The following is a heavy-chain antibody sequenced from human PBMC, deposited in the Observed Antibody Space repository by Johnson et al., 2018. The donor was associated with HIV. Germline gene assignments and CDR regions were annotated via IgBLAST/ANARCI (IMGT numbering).Heavy chain of an antibody. V-gene: IGHV3-20*04. CDR1: GFTFDDYG. Sequence: VQLVESGGGVVRPGGSLRLSCAASGFTFDDYGMSWVRQAPGKGLEWVSGLNWHGGSTGYADSVKGRFTISSDNAKNSLYLQMNSLRAEDTALYYCAREGPLTFGGSDAFDIWGQGTMVTVSS. CDR3: AREGPLTFGGSDAFDI. J-gene: IGHJ3*02. D-gene: IGHD3-16*01. CDR2: LNWHGGST.